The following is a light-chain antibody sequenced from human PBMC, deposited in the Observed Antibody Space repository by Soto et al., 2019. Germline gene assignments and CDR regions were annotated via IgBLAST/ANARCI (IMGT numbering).Light chain of an antibody. V-gene: IGLV2-14*03. Sequence: QSVLTQPASVSGSPGQSIAISCTGTSSDVGFYNYVSWYQQHPGKAPKLMVYDVNNRPPGLSNRFSGSTSGNTASLTISGLQAEYDADYYCTSYTTSSADGFGTGTNVTV. J-gene: IGLJ1*01. CDR3: TSYTTSSADG. CDR1: SSDVGFYNY. CDR2: DVN.